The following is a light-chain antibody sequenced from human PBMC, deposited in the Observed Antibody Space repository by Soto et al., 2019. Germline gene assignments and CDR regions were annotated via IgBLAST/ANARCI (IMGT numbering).Light chain of an antibody. CDR1: SSNIGSNY. Sequence: QSVLTRPPSASGTPGQRVTISCSGSSSNIGSNYVFWYQQLPGTAPKVLMYRNSQRPSGVPDRFSGSKSGTSASLAISGLRSEDEADYYCASWDDSLSGFVVFGGGTKLTVL. CDR2: RNS. V-gene: IGLV1-47*01. CDR3: ASWDDSLSGFVV. J-gene: IGLJ2*01.